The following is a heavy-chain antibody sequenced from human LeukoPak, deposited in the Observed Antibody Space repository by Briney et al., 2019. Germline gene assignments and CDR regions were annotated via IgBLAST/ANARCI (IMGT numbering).Heavy chain of an antibody. CDR2: IYHSGST. V-gene: IGHV4-4*02. D-gene: IGHD3-9*01. Sequence: SGTLSLTCAVSGGSISSSNWWSWVRQPPGKGLEWIGEIYHSGSTNYNPSLKSRVTISVDKSKNQFSLKLSSVTAADTAVYYCARHQFRRYDILTGYYSFDYWGQGTLVTVSS. CDR3: ARHQFRRYDILTGYYSFDY. CDR1: GGSISSSNW. J-gene: IGHJ4*02.